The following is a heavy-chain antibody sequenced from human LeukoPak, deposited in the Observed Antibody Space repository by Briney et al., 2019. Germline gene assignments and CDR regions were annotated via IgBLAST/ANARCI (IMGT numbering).Heavy chain of an antibody. V-gene: IGHV4-4*02. CDR3: ARSWYYYGSGSYTPGWYFDL. J-gene: IGHJ2*01. CDR1: GGSISSNW. Sequence: SETLSLTCAVSGGSISSNWWSWVRQPPGKGLEWIGEIYHSGSTNYNPSLKSRVTISVDKSKNQFSLKLSSVTAADTAVYYCARSWYYYGSGSYTPGWYFDLWGRGTLVTVSS. D-gene: IGHD3-10*01. CDR2: IYHSGST.